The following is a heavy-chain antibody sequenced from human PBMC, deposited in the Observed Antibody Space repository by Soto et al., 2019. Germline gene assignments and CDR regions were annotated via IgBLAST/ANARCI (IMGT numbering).Heavy chain of an antibody. V-gene: IGHV1-69*13. J-gene: IGHJ4*02. Sequence: SVKVSCKASGGTLSNYVIIWVRQAPGQGLEWMGGVIPLSGAANSAQKFQGRVTITAGESTNTAFMDLSSLRSEDTAVYYCAREGFGGSYLVSWGQGTLVTVSS. D-gene: IGHD1-26*01. CDR1: GGTLSNYV. CDR2: VIPLSGAA. CDR3: AREGFGGSYLVS.